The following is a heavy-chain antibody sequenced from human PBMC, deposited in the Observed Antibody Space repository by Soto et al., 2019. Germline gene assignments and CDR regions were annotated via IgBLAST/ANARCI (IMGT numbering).Heavy chain of an antibody. Sequence: QVQLQESGPGLVKPSQTLSLTCTVSGGSISSGHYYWSWIRQPPGKGLEWIGFISYSGSAYYNPSLKSRVTISVDPSKNQFSLKLSFVTAADTAVYYCATMGTPATGLYYFDYGGQGTLVTVSS. CDR2: ISYSGSA. CDR1: GGSISSGHYY. CDR3: ATMGTPATGLYYFDY. J-gene: IGHJ4*02. V-gene: IGHV4-30-4*01. D-gene: IGHD2-15*01.